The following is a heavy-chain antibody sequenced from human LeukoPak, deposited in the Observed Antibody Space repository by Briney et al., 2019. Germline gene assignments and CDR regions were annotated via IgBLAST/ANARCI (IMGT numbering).Heavy chain of an antibody. V-gene: IGHV1-58*02. D-gene: IGHD3-22*01. Sequence: SVKVSCKASGFTFGSSAMQWVRQARGQRPEWIGWIVLGSGNTNYAQKFQDRVTITRDISTTTAYMQLSNLRSEDTATYYCAADRSAAGSFYYDSRGPAFGFDIWGQGTTVTVSS. CDR2: IVLGSGNT. J-gene: IGHJ3*02. CDR3: AADRSAAGSFYYDSRGPAFGFDI. CDR1: GFTFGSSA.